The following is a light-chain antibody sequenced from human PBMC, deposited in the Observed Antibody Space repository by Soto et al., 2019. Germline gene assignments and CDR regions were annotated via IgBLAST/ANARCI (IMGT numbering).Light chain of an antibody. V-gene: IGKV3-20*01. CDR2: GAS. Sequence: EIVLTQSPGTLSLSPGERATLSCRASQSVSSSYLAWYQQKPGQAPRLLIYGASSSATGIPDRFSGSGSGTDFTLTISRRYPEDFGVYYCHQYVSSPTFGQGTKVESK. CDR1: QSVSSSY. J-gene: IGKJ1*01. CDR3: HQYVSSPT.